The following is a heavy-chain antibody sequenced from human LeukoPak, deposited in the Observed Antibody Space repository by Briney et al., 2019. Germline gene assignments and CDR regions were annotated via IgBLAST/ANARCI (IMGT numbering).Heavy chain of an antibody. CDR1: GFTFNTYN. CDR3: ARDGSRGYDMDY. V-gene: IGHV3-48*01. Sequence: GGSLRLSCAASGFTFNTYNMDWVRQVPGKGLEWVSYISSRSDVIYYADSAEGRFTISRDNVKNSLYLQMNSLRAEDTAVYYCARDGSRGYDMDYWGQGTLVTVSS. D-gene: IGHD3-10*01. CDR2: ISSRSDVI. J-gene: IGHJ4*02.